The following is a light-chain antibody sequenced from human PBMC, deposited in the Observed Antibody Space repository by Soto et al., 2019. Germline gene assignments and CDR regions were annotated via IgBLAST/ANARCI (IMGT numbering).Light chain of an antibody. CDR2: EVS. CDR3: SSYTSTRTHV. J-gene: IGLJ1*01. V-gene: IGLV2-14*01. Sequence: QSVLTQPASVSGSPGQSITISCTGTSSDVGGYNYVSWYQQHPGKAPKLMIYEVSTRPSGVSDRFSGSKSGNTASLTIPGLQAEDEADYYCSSYTSTRTHVFGTGTKVTVL. CDR1: SSDVGGYNY.